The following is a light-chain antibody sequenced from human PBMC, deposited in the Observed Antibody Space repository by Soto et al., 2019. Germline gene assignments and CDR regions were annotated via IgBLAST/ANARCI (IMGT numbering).Light chain of an antibody. CDR2: DVS. CDR3: SYYTSSSTVV. Sequence: QSALTQPASVSGSPGPSITISCTGTSSDVGGYNYVSWYQQHPGKAPKLMIYDVSNRPSGVSNRFSGSKSGNTASLTIAGLQAEDEADYYCSYYTSSSTVVFGGRTKVTVL. J-gene: IGLJ2*01. CDR1: SSDVGGYNY. V-gene: IGLV2-14*01.